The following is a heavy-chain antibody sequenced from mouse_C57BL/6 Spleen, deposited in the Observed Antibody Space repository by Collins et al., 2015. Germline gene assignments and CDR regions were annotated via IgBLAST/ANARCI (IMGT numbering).Heavy chain of an antibody. CDR3: VGNWAY. Sequence: QVQMKQSGPGLVQPSQSLSITCTVSGFSLTSYGVHWVRQSPGKGLEWLGVIWSGGSTDYNAAFISRLSISKDNSKSQVFFKMNSLQADDTAIYYCVGNWAYWGQGTLVTVSA. CDR2: IWSGGST. V-gene: IGHV2-2-2*01. D-gene: IGHD2-1*01. CDR1: GFSLTSYG. J-gene: IGHJ3*01.